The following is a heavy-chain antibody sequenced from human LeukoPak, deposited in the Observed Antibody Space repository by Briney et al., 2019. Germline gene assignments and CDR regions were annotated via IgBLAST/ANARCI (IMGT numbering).Heavy chain of an antibody. CDR3: ARAPLGRYCSGGSCYSSSGAVDF. D-gene: IGHD2-15*01. J-gene: IGHJ3*01. Sequence: GGSLRLSCAASGFTFRRYWMSWVRQAPGKGPEWVANIKRDGSEKYHVDSVRGRFTISRDNAKNSLYLQMNSLRAEDTAVYYCARAPLGRYCSGGSCYSSSGAVDFWGQGTMVTVSS. CDR2: IKRDGSEK. CDR1: GFTFRRYW. V-gene: IGHV3-7*01.